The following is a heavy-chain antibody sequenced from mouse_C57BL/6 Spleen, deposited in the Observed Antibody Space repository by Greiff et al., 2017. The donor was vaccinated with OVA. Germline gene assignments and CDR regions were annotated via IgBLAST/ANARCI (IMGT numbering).Heavy chain of an antibody. J-gene: IGHJ3*01. D-gene: IGHD3-2*02. CDR2: INPNNGGT. Sequence: VQLQQSGPELVKPGASVKIPCKASGYTFTDYNMDWVKQSHGKSLEWIGDINPNNGGTIYNQKFKGKATLTVDKSSSTAYMELRSLTSEDTAVYYGARSPTDSSGYGFAYWGQGTLVTVSA. V-gene: IGHV1-18*01. CDR3: ARSPTDSSGYGFAY. CDR1: GYTFTDYN.